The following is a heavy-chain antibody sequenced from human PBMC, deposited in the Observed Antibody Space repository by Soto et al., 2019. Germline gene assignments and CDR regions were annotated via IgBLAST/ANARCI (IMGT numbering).Heavy chain of an antibody. CDR1: GGSFSSYT. CDR2: IIPILGIA. Sequence: SVKVSCKASGGSFSSYTISWGRQAPGQGLEWMGRIIPILGIANYAQKFQGRVTITADKSTSTAYMELSSLRSEDTAVYYCATAVLGYCSGGSCYNYYYYMDVWGKGTTVTVSS. CDR3: ATAVLGYCSGGSCYNYYYYMDV. V-gene: IGHV1-69*02. J-gene: IGHJ6*03. D-gene: IGHD2-15*01.